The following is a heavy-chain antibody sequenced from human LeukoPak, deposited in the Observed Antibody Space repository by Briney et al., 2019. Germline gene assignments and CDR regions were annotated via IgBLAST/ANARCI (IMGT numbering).Heavy chain of an antibody. J-gene: IGHJ4*02. CDR2: IIPILGIA. Sequence: SVKVSCKASGGTFSSYAISWVRQAPGQGLEWMGRIIPILGIANYAQKFQGRVTITADKSTSTAYMELSSLRSEDTAVYYCARGALWFGESFPFDYWGQGTLVTVSS. CDR3: ARGALWFGESFPFDY. V-gene: IGHV1-69*04. D-gene: IGHD3-10*01. CDR1: GGTFSSYA.